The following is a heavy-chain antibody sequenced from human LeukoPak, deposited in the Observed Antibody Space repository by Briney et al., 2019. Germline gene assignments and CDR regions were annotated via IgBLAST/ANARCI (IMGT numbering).Heavy chain of an antibody. CDR2: IYYSGST. CDR3: ARDRGTWNDDGFDY. CDR1: GGSISSSSYY. D-gene: IGHD1-1*01. J-gene: IGHJ4*02. Sequence: SETLSLTCTVSGGSISSSSYYWGWIRQPPGKGLEWIGSIYYSGSTYYNPSLKSRVTISVDTSKNQFSLKLSSVTAADTAVYYCARDRGTWNDDGFDYWGQGTLVTVSS. V-gene: IGHV4-39*07.